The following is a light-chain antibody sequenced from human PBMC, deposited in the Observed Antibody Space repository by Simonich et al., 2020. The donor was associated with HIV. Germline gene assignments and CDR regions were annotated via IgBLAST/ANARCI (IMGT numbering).Light chain of an antibody. V-gene: IGKV4-1*01. CDR2: WAS. CDR1: LSASYRSNNENY. J-gene: IGKJ2*01. CDR3: QQYYSAPT. Sequence: DIVMTQSPDSLSVSLGESATINFKSHLSASYRSNNENYLTWDQHKPGQPPKLLISWASTRESGVPDRFSGRGSATDFTLTISSLQAEDVAVNDCQQYYSAPTFGQGTKLETK.